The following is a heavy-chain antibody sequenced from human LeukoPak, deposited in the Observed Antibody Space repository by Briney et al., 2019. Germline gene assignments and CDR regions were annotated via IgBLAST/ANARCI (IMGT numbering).Heavy chain of an antibody. D-gene: IGHD2-15*01. CDR1: GFTFTSYW. CDR3: VRAGSGSDY. CDR2: IDFETDTT. V-gene: IGHV3-74*01. J-gene: IGHJ4*02. Sequence: GGSLRLSCVASGFTFTSYWMHWVRQAPGKGLEWVSRIDFETDTTTYAGSVKGPFTISRDNTKNTLYLQMASLSDEAADVYYCVRAGSGSDYWGQGHLAPVTS.